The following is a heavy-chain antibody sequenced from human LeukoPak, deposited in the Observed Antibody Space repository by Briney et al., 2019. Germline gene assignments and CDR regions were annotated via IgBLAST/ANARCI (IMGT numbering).Heavy chain of an antibody. CDR3: ARVYGDYGYYYYYYYMDV. V-gene: IGHV1-2*02. Sequence: ASVKVSCKASGYTFTGYYMHWVRQAPGQGLEWMGWINPNSGGTNYAQKFQGRVTMTRDTSISTAYMELSRLRSDDTAVYYCARVYGDYGYYYYYYYMDVWGKGTTVTVSS. CDR1: GYTFTGYY. CDR2: INPNSGGT. J-gene: IGHJ6*03. D-gene: IGHD4-17*01.